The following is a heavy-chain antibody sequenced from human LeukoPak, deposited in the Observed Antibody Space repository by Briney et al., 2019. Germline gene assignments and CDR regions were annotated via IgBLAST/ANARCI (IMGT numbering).Heavy chain of an antibody. CDR1: GFTFSSYS. CDR3: ARGGGLDV. CDR2: ISSSSRYI. V-gene: IGHV3-21*04. J-gene: IGHJ6*02. D-gene: IGHD3-16*01. Sequence: GGSLRLSCAASGFTFSSYSMNWVRQAPGKGLEWVSSISSSSRYIYYADSVKGRFTIPRDNAKNSLYLQMSNLRAEDTAVYFCARGGGLDVWGQGATVTVSS.